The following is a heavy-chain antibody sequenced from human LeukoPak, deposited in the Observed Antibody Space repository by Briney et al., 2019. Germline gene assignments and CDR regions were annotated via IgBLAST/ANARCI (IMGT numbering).Heavy chain of an antibody. CDR1: GGSIRSGTDY. V-gene: IGHV4-61*02. CDR2: IYMSGST. CDR3: ARDKPLKSARDGYNSPGGYFDY. D-gene: IGHD5-24*01. J-gene: IGHJ4*02. Sequence: PSETLSLTCTVSGGSIRSGTDYWSWIRQPAGKGLEWIGRIYMSGSTDYNPSFKSRVTMSVDTSKNQVSLKLRSVTAADTAVYYCARDKPLKSARDGYNSPGGYFDYWGQGTLVTVSS.